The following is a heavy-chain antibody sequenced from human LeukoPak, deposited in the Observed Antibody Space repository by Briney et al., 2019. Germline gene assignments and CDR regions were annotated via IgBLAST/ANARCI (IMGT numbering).Heavy chain of an antibody. D-gene: IGHD2-2*02. V-gene: IGHV4-39*01. CDR3: ARPYCHSTNCYKFDAFDI. CDR1: GGSISSSSYY. J-gene: IGHJ3*02. CDR2: IYYSGST. Sequence: SETLSLTCTVSGGSISSSSYYWGWIRQPPGKGLEWIGSIYYSGSTYYNPSLKSRVTISVDTSKNQFSLKLSSVTAADTAVYYCARPYCHSTNCYKFDAFDIWGQGTMVTVSS.